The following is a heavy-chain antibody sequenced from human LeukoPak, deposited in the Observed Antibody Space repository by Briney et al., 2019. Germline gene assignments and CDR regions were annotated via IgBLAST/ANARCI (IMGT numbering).Heavy chain of an antibody. CDR3: AKLLPRYYFGY. CDR2: IYSGGST. V-gene: IGHV3-53*01. Sequence: GGSLRLSCAASGFTVSSNYMSWVRQAPGKGLEWVSVIYSGGSTYYADSVKGRFTISRDNSKNTLYLQMNSLRAEDTAVYYCAKLLPRYYFGYWGQGTLVTVSS. CDR1: GFTVSSNY. J-gene: IGHJ4*02. D-gene: IGHD3-22*01.